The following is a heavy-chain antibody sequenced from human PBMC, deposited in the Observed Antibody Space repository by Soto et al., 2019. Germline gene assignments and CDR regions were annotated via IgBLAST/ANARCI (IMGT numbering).Heavy chain of an antibody. J-gene: IGHJ3*01. CDR1: GGSISSSTYN. CDR2: IYYSGSP. D-gene: IGHD4-17*01. V-gene: IGHV4-39*01. CDR3: ARSRTAVTTPRRDTFDV. Sequence: ASETLSLTCTVSGGSISSSTYNWGWIRQPPGKRLEWIGNIYYSGSPYYNPSLKSRVTISVDTSRNQLSLKLSSVTAADTAVYYWARSRTAVTTPRRDTFDVWGKGTMGTVPS.